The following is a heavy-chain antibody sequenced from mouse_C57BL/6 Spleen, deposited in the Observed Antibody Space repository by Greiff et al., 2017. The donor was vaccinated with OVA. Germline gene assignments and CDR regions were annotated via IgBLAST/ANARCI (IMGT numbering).Heavy chain of an antibody. CDR2: IYPGDGDT. CDR3: ARGDYGSASYAMDY. Sequence: VQLQQSGPELVKPGASVKISCKASGYAFSSSWMNWVKQRPGKGLEWIGRIYPGDGDTNYNGKFKGKATLTADKSSSTAYMQLSSLTSEDSAVYFCARGDYGSASYAMDYWGQGTSVTVSS. D-gene: IGHD1-1*01. J-gene: IGHJ4*01. CDR1: GYAFSSSW. V-gene: IGHV1-82*01.